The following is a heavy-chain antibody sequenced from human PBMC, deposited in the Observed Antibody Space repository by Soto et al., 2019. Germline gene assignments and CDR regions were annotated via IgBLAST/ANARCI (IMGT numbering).Heavy chain of an antibody. D-gene: IGHD3-9*01. CDR2: ISAGGGTT. J-gene: IGHJ4*02. CDR1: GFAFDING. Sequence: EVQLLDSGGGLVQPGGSLRLSCAASGFAFDINGMTWVRQVPGKGLEWVSAISAGGGTTYYADPVKGRFTTSRDNSKNMLYLKMNSLRAEDPAVYYCAKVRRDFAWLSELDYFDYWGQGTPVTVSS. CDR3: AKVRRDFAWLSELDYFDY. V-gene: IGHV3-23*01.